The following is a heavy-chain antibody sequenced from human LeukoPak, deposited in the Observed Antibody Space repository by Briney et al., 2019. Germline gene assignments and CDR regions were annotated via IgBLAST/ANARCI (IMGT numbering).Heavy chain of an antibody. CDR3: ARSYNWNFDY. J-gene: IGHJ4*02. V-gene: IGHV3-23*01. CDR1: GFTFSSYA. Sequence: GGSLRLSCAASGFTFSSYAMSWVRQAPGEGLEWVSAITGGGGSTYHADSVKGRFTISRDNSKNTLYLQMNSLRAEDTAVYYCARSYNWNFDYWGQGTLVTVSS. D-gene: IGHD1-20*01. CDR2: ITGGGGST.